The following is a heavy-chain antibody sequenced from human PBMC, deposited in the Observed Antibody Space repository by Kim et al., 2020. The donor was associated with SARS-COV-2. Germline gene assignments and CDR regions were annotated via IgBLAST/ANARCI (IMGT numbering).Heavy chain of an antibody. CDR3: ARERGFEEWLLRDFDY. Sequence: GGSLRLSCAASGFTFSSYSMNWVRQAPGKGLEWVSYISSSSSTIYYADSVKGRFTISRDNAKNSLYLQMNSLRDEDTAVYYCARERGFEEWLLRDFDYWGQGTLVTVSS. J-gene: IGHJ4*02. D-gene: IGHD3-3*01. CDR1: GFTFSSYS. CDR2: ISSSSSTI. V-gene: IGHV3-48*02.